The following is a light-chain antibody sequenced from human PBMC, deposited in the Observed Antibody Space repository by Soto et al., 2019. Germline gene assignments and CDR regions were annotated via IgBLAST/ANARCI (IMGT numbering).Light chain of an antibody. CDR2: AAS. Sequence: DIQMTQSPFSMSASVGDRVTITCRAGQSIFSSLNWYQHKPGKAPKLLIYAASTLQSGVPSRFSGSGSETDFTLTISSLQPEDFATYSCQQSYSTTWTFGQGTKVEIK. J-gene: IGKJ1*01. V-gene: IGKV1-39*01. CDR3: QQSYSTTWT. CDR1: QSIFSS.